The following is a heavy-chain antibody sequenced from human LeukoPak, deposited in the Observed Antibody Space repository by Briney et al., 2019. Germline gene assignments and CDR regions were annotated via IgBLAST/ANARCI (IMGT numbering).Heavy chain of an antibody. J-gene: IGHJ4*02. D-gene: IGHD2-8*01. CDR3: ARLGYCTNGVCFPPDY. CDR2: IIPIFGTA. Sequence: GASVKVSCKASGGTFSSYAISWVRQAPGQGLEWMGGIIPIFGTANYAQKFQGRVTITADESTSTAYMELSSLRSEDTAVYYCARLGYCTNGVCFPPDYWGQGTLVTVSS. V-gene: IGHV1-69*13. CDR1: GGTFSSYA.